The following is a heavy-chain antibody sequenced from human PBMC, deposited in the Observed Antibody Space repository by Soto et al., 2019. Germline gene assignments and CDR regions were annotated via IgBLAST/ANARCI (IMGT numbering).Heavy chain of an antibody. CDR1: GFTFSSYG. V-gene: IGHV3-33*01. CDR2: IWYDGSNK. Sequence: PGGSLRLSCAASGFTFSSYGMHWVRQAPGKGLEWVAVIWYDGSNKYYADSVKGRFTISRDNSKNTLYLQMNSLRAEDTAVYYCAREAWGDYYFDYWGQGTLVTVSS. D-gene: IGHD2-21*02. J-gene: IGHJ4*02. CDR3: AREAWGDYYFDY.